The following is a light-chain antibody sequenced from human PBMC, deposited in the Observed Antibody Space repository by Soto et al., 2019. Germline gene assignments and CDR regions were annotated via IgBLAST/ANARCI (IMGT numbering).Light chain of an antibody. Sequence: DIQMTESPSSLSASVGDRVTITCRASQSISTYLNWYQHKPGQAPKILIYGASSLQSGVPSRFSGSGSGTDFTLTISSLQPEDFATYFCQQKYRVPRTFGQGTKVDIK. CDR3: QQKYRVPRT. CDR1: QSISTY. CDR2: GAS. J-gene: IGKJ1*01. V-gene: IGKV1-39*01.